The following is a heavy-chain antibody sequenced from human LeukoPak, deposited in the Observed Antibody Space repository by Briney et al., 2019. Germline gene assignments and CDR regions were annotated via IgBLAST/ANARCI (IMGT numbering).Heavy chain of an antibody. CDR1: GFTFSSYE. Sequence: PGGSLRLSCAASGFTFSSYEMNWVRQAPGKGLEWVAHISSGGNVEYYLDSVRGRFTKSRDNAKSLLFLQMNSLRAEDTAVYYCARDTLNGPFVISLDYWGQGALVTVSS. D-gene: IGHD3-9*01. V-gene: IGHV3-48*03. CDR3: ARDTLNGPFVISLDY. CDR2: ISSGGNVE. J-gene: IGHJ4*02.